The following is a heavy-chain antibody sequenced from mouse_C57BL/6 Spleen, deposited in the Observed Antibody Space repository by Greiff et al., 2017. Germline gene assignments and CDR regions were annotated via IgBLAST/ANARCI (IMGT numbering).Heavy chain of an antibody. V-gene: IGHV1-50*01. CDR1: GYTFTSYW. Sequence: QVQLQQPGAELVKPGASVKLSCKASGYTFTSYWMQWVKQRPGQGLEWIGEIDPSDSYTNYHQKFKGKATLTVDTSSRTAYMQLSSLTSEDSAVYYWARRIPYGSDWYFDVWGTGTTVTVSS. J-gene: IGHJ1*03. D-gene: IGHD1-1*01. CDR3: ARRIPYGSDWYFDV. CDR2: IDPSDSYT.